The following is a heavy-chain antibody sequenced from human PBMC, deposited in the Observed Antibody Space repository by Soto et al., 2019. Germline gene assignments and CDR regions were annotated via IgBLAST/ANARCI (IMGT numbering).Heavy chain of an antibody. CDR3: ARQFAEYCSGGSCYPPYMDV. CDR1: GYSFTSYW. Sequence: PGQSLKISCKGSGYSFTSYWICWVRQMPGKGLEWMGIIYPGDSDTRYSPSFQGQVTISADKSISTAYLQWSSLKASDTAMYYCARQFAEYCSGGSCYPPYMDVWGKGTTVIVSS. J-gene: IGHJ6*03. D-gene: IGHD2-15*01. CDR2: IYPGDSDT. V-gene: IGHV5-51*01.